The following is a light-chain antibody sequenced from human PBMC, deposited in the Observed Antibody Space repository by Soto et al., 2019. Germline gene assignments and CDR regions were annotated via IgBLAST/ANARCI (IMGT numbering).Light chain of an antibody. J-gene: IGKJ1*01. CDR3: QQYDSYSWT. CDR2: DAS. V-gene: IGKV1-5*01. Sequence: DIQMTQSPSTLSASAGDTVTITCRASQSISTFLAWYQQKPGKAAKLLIFDASSLKSGVPSRFSGSGSGTEFTLTISSLQPDDFATYYCQQYDSYSWTFGQGTKVDIK. CDR1: QSISTF.